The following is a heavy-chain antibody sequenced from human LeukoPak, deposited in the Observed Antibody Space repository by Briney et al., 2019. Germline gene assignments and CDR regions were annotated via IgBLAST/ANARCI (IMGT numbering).Heavy chain of an antibody. Sequence: PSETLSLTCTVSGGSISSGGYYWSWIRQPPGKGLEWIGEINHSGSTNYNPSLKSRVTISVDTSKNQFSLKLSSVTAADTAVYYCARDFAYDFWETTYDPDYWGQGTLVTVSS. CDR3: ARDFAYDFWETTYDPDY. CDR2: INHSGST. CDR1: GGSISSGGYY. V-gene: IGHV4-39*07. J-gene: IGHJ4*02. D-gene: IGHD3-3*01.